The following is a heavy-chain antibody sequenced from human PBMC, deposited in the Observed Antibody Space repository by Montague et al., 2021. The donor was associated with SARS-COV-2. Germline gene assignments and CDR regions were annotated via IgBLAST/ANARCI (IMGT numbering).Heavy chain of an antibody. Sequence: SETLSLTCTVSAGSLSSRSNYWGWIRQPPGMGLQWIGSVDSAGSTXYSPSLKSRVTISLDTSKNQFSLKLSSVTAADTAVYYCARDEYNRYWYKYWGQGALVTASS. D-gene: IGHD2-8*02. CDR3: ARDEYNRYWYKY. CDR1: AGSLSSRSNY. V-gene: IGHV4-39*07. J-gene: IGHJ4*02. CDR2: VDSAGST.